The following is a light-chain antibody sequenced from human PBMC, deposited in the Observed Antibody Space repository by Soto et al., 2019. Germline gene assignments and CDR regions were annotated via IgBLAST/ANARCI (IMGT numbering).Light chain of an antibody. V-gene: IGKV3-15*01. CDR3: QQYNNWPRT. Sequence: EFVLTQSPGTLSLCPGERATLSCRASQSVSSNLAWYQQKPGQAPRLLIYGASTRATGIPARFSGSGSGTEFTLTISSLQSENFAVYYCQQYNNWPRTFGQGTKVDIK. CDR1: QSVSSN. J-gene: IGKJ1*01. CDR2: GAS.